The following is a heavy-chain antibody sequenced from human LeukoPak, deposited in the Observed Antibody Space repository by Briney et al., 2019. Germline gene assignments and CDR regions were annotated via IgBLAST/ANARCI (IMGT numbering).Heavy chain of an antibody. D-gene: IGHD4-17*01. CDR3: VRESYGTVDY. CDR2: ISGTSSTI. V-gene: IGHV3-48*02. CDR1: GFTFSTYS. Sequence: GGSLRLSCAASGFTFSTYSMNWVRQAPGKGLEWVSYISGTSSTIYYADSVKGRFTISRDNAKNSLNLQMNSLRDEDTAVYYCVRESYGTVDYWGQGTLVTVSS. J-gene: IGHJ4*02.